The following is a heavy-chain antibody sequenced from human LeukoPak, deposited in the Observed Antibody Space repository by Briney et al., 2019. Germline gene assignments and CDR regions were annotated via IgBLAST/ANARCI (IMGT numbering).Heavy chain of an antibody. CDR2: ISDRARNT. D-gene: IGHD4-11*01. V-gene: IGHV3-23*01. J-gene: IGHJ4*02. Sequence: GGSLRLSCAASGFIFSDYYMNWVRQTPGKGLEWVSTISDRARNTHYADSVNGRFTISRDDFLNMVYLQMDRLTVEDTAVYYCTTRLQHHFDYWGQGTQVTVSS. CDR3: TTRLQHHFDY. CDR1: GFIFSDYY.